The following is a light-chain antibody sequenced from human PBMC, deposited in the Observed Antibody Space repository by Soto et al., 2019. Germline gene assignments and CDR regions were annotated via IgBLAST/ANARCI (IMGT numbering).Light chain of an antibody. Sequence: EIVLAHSPGTLSVSPLETANLSFRASQSVGSNLALYQQKPGQAPRLLIYAASARATGIPARFSGSGSGTDFTLTISSLQSEDFAVYYCQQYNNWPYNFGQGTKVAI. V-gene: IGKV3-15*01. CDR3: QQYNNWPYN. CDR1: QSVGSN. CDR2: AAS. J-gene: IGKJ2*01.